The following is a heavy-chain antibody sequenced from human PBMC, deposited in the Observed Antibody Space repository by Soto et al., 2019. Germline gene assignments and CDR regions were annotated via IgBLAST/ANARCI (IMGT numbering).Heavy chain of an antibody. Sequence: PSETLSLTCSFSGDSSSTSTYSWSWIRQPPGKALEWVGFIYRSGVTSYNQSLKSRVSISLDTSNNQCSLKLRSVTAADTAVYYCAGMPYTSGLRFDPWGQGTMVTVS. CDR3: AGMPYTSGLRFDP. CDR1: GDSSSTSTYS. D-gene: IGHD6-19*01. CDR2: IYRSGVT. V-gene: IGHV4-30-2*01. J-gene: IGHJ5*02.